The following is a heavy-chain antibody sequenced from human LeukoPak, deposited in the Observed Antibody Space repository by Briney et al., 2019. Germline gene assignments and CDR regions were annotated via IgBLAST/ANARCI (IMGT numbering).Heavy chain of an antibody. D-gene: IGHD5-18*01. CDR2: ISGSGGST. V-gene: IGHV3-23*01. Sequence: GGSLRLSCAASGFTFSSYAMSWVRQAPGKGLEWVSAISGSGGSTYYADSVRGRFTISRDNYKNTLYLQMNSLRAEDTAVYYCAKRNSAAMVTHIDYWGQGTLVTVSS. CDR3: AKRNSAAMVTHIDY. J-gene: IGHJ4*02. CDR1: GFTFSSYA.